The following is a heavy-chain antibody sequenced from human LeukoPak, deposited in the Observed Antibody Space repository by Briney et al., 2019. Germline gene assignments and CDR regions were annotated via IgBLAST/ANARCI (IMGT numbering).Heavy chain of an antibody. V-gene: IGHV3-48*03. D-gene: IGHD2-15*01. CDR2: ISSSGSTI. CDR3: ARDSVVAGLLPYYYYGMDV. J-gene: IGHJ6*02. CDR1: GFTFSSCE. Sequence: PGGSLRLSCAASGFTFSSCEMNWVRQAPGKGLEWVSYISSSGSTIYYADSVKGRSTISRDNAKNSLYLQMNSLRAEDTAVYYCARDSVVAGLLPYYYYGMDVWGQGTTVTVSS.